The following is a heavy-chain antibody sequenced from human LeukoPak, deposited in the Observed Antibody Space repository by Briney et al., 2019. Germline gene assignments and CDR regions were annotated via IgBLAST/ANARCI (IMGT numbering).Heavy chain of an antibody. CDR1: GYTFTGYY. CDR3: ARDYLAAAGYYYYYMDV. D-gene: IGHD6-13*01. Sequence: ASVKVSCKASGYTFTGYYMHWVRQAPGQGLELMGRINPNSGGTNYAQKFQGRVTMTRDTSISTAYMELSRLRSDDTAVYYCARDYLAAAGYYYYYMDVWGKGTTVTVSS. V-gene: IGHV1-2*06. CDR2: INPNSGGT. J-gene: IGHJ6*03.